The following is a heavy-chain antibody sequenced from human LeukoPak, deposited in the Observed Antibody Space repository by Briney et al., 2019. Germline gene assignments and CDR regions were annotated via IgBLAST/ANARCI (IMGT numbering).Heavy chain of an antibody. V-gene: IGHV3-66*01. J-gene: IGHJ6*02. CDR2: IHTGGNT. D-gene: IGHD2-21*02. CDR1: GFTFSSYA. Sequence: GGSLRLSCAASGFTFSSYAMSWVRQAPGKGLEWVSVIHTGGNTYYADSVKGRFTISRDNSKNTVYLQMNSLRAEDTALYYCARERDGYCGGDCYYYYGMDVWGQGTTVTVSS. CDR3: ARERDGYCGGDCYYYYGMDV.